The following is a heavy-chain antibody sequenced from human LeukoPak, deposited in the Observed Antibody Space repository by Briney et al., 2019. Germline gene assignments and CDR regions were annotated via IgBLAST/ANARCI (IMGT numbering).Heavy chain of an antibody. CDR2: IYYSGST. D-gene: IGHD6-13*01. Sequence: PSETLSLTCTVSGGSISSYYWSWIRQPPGKGLEWIGYIYYSGSTNYNPSLKSRVTISVDTSKNQFSLKLSSVTAADTAVYYCARYYSNSSSWSYYYYYYMDVWGKGTTVTVSS. CDR3: ARYYSNSSSWSYYYYYYMDV. V-gene: IGHV4-59*01. J-gene: IGHJ6*03. CDR1: GGSISSYY.